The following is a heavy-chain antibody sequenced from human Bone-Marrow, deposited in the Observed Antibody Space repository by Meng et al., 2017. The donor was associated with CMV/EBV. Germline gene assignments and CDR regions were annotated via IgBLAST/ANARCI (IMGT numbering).Heavy chain of an antibody. CDR3: AKGRRWADSSGYYRTAFYFDY. Sequence: GESLKISCAASGFTFSGYAMSWVRQAPGKGLEWVSIIYSGGSSTYYVDSVKGRFTISRDDPKNTLYLQMNSLRAEDTAVYYCAKGRRWADSSGYYRTAFYFDYWGQGTLVTVSS. D-gene: IGHD3-22*01. V-gene: IGHV3-23*03. CDR1: GFTFSGYA. J-gene: IGHJ4*02. CDR2: IYSGGSST.